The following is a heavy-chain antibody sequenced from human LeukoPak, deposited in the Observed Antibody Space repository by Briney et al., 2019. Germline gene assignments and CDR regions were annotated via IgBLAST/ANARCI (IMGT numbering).Heavy chain of an antibody. J-gene: IGHJ6*03. V-gene: IGHV4-34*01. D-gene: IGHD3-3*01. Sequence: PSETLSLTCAVYGGSFSGYYWSWIRQPPGKGREWIGEINHSGSTNYNPSLKSRVTISVDTSKNQFSLKLSSVTAADTAVYYCARRRYDFWSGYYPYYYYYYMDVWGKGTTVTVSS. CDR3: ARRRYDFWSGYYPYYYYYYMDV. CDR2: INHSGST. CDR1: GGSFSGYY.